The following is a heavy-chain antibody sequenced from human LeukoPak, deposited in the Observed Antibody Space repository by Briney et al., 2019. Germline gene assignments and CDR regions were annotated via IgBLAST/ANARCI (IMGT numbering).Heavy chain of an antibody. V-gene: IGHV3-53*01. CDR1: GFTVIIND. J-gene: IGHJ4*02. D-gene: IGHD1-14*01. Sequence: GGSLRLSCAASGFTVIINDMTWGRHAPGKGLEWGSVPYSDGNTKYADSVQGRFTISRDNSKNTLYLEMNSLSPDDTAVYYCARGVEPLAANTLAYWGQGTLVTVSS. CDR3: ARGVEPLAANTLAY. CDR2: PYSDGNT.